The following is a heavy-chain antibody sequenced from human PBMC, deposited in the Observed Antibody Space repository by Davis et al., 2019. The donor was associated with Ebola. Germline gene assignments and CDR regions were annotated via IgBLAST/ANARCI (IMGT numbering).Heavy chain of an antibody. J-gene: IGHJ4*02. CDR3: ARGKDSGSYLVQYYFDY. CDR1: GGSISSSSYY. V-gene: IGHV4-39*07. CDR2: IYYSGST. D-gene: IGHD1-26*01. Sequence: SETLSLTCTVSGGSISSSSYYWGWIRQPPGKGLEWIGSIYYSGSTYYNPSLKSRVTISVDTSKNQFSLKLSSVTAADTAVYYCARGKDSGSYLVQYYFDYWGQGTLVTVSS.